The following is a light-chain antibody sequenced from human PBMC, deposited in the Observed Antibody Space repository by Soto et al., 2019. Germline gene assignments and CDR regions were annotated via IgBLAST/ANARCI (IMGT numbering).Light chain of an antibody. CDR1: SSDVGGYNY. J-gene: IGLJ1*01. CDR3: SSYTSSSIHYV. Sequence: QSALTQPASVSGSPGQSITISYTGTSSDVGGYNYVSWYQQLPGKAPKLMIYEVNYRPSGVSNRFSGSKSGNTASLTISGLQAEDEADYYCSSYTSSSIHYVFGTGTKLTVL. CDR2: EVN. V-gene: IGLV2-14*01.